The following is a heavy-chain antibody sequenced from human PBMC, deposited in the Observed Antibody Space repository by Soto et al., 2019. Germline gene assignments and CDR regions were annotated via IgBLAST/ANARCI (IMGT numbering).Heavy chain of an antibody. V-gene: IGHV1-69*12. Sequence: QVQLVQSGAEVKKPGSSVKVSCKASGGTFSSYAISWVRQAPGQGLEWMGGIIPIFGTANSAQKFQGRVTSTADESTRTAYMELSSLRSEDTAVYYCARGQKGGSYYEPGDYWGQGTLVTVSS. J-gene: IGHJ4*02. CDR2: IIPIFGTA. CDR1: GGTFSSYA. D-gene: IGHD1-26*01. CDR3: ARGQKGGSYYEPGDY.